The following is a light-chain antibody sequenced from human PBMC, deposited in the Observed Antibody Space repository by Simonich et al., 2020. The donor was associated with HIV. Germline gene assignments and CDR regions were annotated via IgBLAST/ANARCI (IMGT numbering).Light chain of an antibody. J-gene: IGLJ7*01. CDR3: QVWDSSSDHAV. CDR2: DDS. V-gene: IGLV3-21*03. CDR1: NIGSKS. Sequence: SYVLTQPPSVSVAPGKTARITCGGNNIGSKSVNWYQQKPGQAPVLVVYDDSDRPSGIPERFSGAISGNTATLTISRVESGDEADYYCQVWDSSSDHAVFGGGTQLTVL.